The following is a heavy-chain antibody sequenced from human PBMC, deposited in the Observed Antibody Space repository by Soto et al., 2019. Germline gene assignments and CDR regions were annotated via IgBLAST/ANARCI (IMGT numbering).Heavy chain of an antibody. D-gene: IGHD5-12*01. J-gene: IGHJ4*02. Sequence: QLQLQESGPGLVKPSETLSLTITVSGGSSSSSSYYWGWLHQPQGKGLEWIGRIYYSGSTYYNPSPKSRVTIPVDTSKNQFDLKLSSVTAADTAVYYRARHTPAITISDHWGQGTLVTGSS. CDR3: ARHTPAITISDH. CDR2: IYYSGST. V-gene: IGHV4-39*01. CDR1: GGSSSSSSYY.